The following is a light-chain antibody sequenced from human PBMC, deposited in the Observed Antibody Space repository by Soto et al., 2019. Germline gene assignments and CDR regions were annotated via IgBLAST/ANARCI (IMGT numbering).Light chain of an antibody. CDR2: DAS. Sequence: DIQMTQSPSSLSASVGDRVTITCQASQDISNYLNWYQQKPGKAPKLLIYDASNLETGVPSRFSGSGSGTDFTFTISRLQPEDIATYYCQQYDIMYTFGQGTKLEIK. CDR1: QDISNY. V-gene: IGKV1-33*01. J-gene: IGKJ2*01. CDR3: QQYDIMYT.